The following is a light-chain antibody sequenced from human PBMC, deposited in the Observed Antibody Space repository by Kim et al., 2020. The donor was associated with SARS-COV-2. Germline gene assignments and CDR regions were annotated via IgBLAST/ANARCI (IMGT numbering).Light chain of an antibody. CDR3: QQYSSYST. J-gene: IGKJ1*01. Sequence: DIQMTQSHSTLSASVGDRVTITCRASQSVSSRLAWYQQKPGKAPELLIYAASTLERGVPSRFSGTGSGTEFTLTISSLHSDDLGTYYCQQYSSYSTFGQGTKVDIK. V-gene: IGKV1-5*01. CDR2: AAS. CDR1: QSVSSR.